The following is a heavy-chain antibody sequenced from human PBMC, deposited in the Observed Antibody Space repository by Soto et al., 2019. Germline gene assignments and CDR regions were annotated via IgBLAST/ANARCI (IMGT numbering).Heavy chain of an antibody. J-gene: IGHJ3*02. CDR1: GCNFINYG. CDR3: AASGYSGYDFRTRGAFDI. D-gene: IGHD5-12*01. Sequence: PGGFLRLSCAASGCNFINYGMHCVRQAPGKGLEYVSAISSNGGSTYYANSMKGRFTISRDNSKNTLYLQMGSLRAEDMAVYYCAASGYSGYDFRTRGAFDIWVQGTMVIVSS. V-gene: IGHV3-64*01. CDR2: ISSNGGST.